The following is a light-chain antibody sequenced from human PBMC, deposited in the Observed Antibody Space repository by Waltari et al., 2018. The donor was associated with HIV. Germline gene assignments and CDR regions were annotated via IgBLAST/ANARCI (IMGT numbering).Light chain of an antibody. CDR3: QAWDGSNGF. CDR2: KDR. Sequence: SYELTQPPSVSVSQGQTASITCSGDKLEDKYVCWYQQKPGQSHGLVLYKDRERPSGIPQRFSCSNSGNTATLTISGTQATDEADYFCQAWDGSNGFFGGGTKLTVL. CDR1: KLEDKY. V-gene: IGLV3-1*01. J-gene: IGLJ2*01.